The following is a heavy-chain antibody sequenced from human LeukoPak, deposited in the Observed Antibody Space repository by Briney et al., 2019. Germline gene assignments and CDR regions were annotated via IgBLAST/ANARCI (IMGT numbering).Heavy chain of an antibody. V-gene: IGHV3-66*01. D-gene: IGHD3-10*01. J-gene: IGHJ4*02. CDR1: GFTVSSNY. CDR2: IYSGGST. CDR3: ARVRGSHFDY. Sequence: GGSLRLSCAASGFTVSSNYMSWVRQAPGKGLEWVSVIYSGGSTYYADSVMGRFTIPRDNSKNTLYLQMNSLRAEDTAVYYCARVRGSHFDYWGQGTLVTVSS.